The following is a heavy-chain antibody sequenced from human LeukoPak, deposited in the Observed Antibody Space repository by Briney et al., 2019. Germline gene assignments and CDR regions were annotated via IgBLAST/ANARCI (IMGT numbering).Heavy chain of an antibody. CDR2: IYYSGST. Sequence: PSETLSLTCTVSGGSISSGGYYWSWIRQHPGKGLEWIGYIYYSGSTYYNPSLKSRVTISVDTSKNQFSLKLGSVTAADTAVYYCARSGSSWGGDWFDPWGQGTLVTVSS. V-gene: IGHV4-31*03. D-gene: IGHD1-26*01. J-gene: IGHJ5*02. CDR1: GGSISSGGYY. CDR3: ARSGSSWGGDWFDP.